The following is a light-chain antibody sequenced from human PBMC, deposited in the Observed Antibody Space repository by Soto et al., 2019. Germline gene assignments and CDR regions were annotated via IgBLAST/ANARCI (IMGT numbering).Light chain of an antibody. CDR1: QGISEF. CDR2: STS. V-gene: IGKV1-39*01. J-gene: IGKJ1*01. CDR3: QQTYSTPWT. Sequence: DIQMTQSPSSLSASIGDRVTITCRASQGISEFLNWYQQKPGKPPRLLIYSTSSFGSGVPSRFSGSVSGTLFSLSISKLQPADVATYYCQQTYSTPWTFGQGTRVDIK.